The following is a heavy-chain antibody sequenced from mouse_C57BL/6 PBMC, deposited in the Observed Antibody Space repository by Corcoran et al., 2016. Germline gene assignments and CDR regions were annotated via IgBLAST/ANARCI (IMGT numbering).Heavy chain of an antibody. Sequence: EVQLQQSGPELVKPGASVKISCKASGYTFTDYYMNWVKQSHGKSLEWIGDINPNNGGTSYNQKFKGKATLTVDKSSSTAYMELRSLTSEDSAVYYCARGRSWAWFAYWGQGTLVTVSA. V-gene: IGHV1-26*01. CDR2: INPNNGGT. CDR3: ARGRSWAWFAY. D-gene: IGHD1-1*01. CDR1: GYTFTDYY. J-gene: IGHJ3*01.